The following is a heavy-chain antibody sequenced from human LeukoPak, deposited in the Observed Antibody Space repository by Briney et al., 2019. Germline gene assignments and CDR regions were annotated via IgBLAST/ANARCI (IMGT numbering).Heavy chain of an antibody. V-gene: IGHV3-48*04. J-gene: IGHJ4*02. D-gene: IGHD3-22*01. CDR2: ISSDSRSI. Sequence: GGSLRLSCAASGFTFSSYSMNWVRQAPGKGLEWVSYISSDSRSIRYADSVKGRFTISRDNAKNSLYLQMNSLRAEDTAVYYCARGRYDSSGSYSLFDYWGQGTLVTVSS. CDR3: ARGRYDSSGSYSLFDY. CDR1: GFTFSSYS.